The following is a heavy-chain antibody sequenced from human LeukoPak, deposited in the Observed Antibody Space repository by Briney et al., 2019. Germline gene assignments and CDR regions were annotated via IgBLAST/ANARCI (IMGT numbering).Heavy chain of an antibody. CDR1: GYSVTSYW. J-gene: IGHJ5*02. D-gene: IGHD6-13*01. V-gene: IGHV5-51*01. CDR2: SYPGDSDT. Sequence: GESLKISCKGSGYSVTSYWIGWVRQMPGKGLEWMGISYPGDSDTRYSPSFQGQVTISAHKSLSTAYLQWSSLKASHTAMYYCAARTAAAGWFAPCGQGTLVTVSS. CDR3: AARTAAAGWFAP.